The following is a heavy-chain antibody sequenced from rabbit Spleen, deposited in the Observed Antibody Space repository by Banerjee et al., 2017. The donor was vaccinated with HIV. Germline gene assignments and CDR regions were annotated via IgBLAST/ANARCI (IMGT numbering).Heavy chain of an antibody. CDR3: ARDLVAVIGWNFNL. Sequence: QEQPEESGGGLVKPGASLTLTCKASGFPFSEKAVMCWVRQAPGKGLTWIACINVVTGKAVYASWAKGRFTFSRTSSTTVTLQMTSLTAADTATYFCARDLVAVIGWNFNLWGPGTLVTVS. D-gene: IGHD1-1*01. CDR1: GFPFSEKAV. CDR2: INVVTGKA. V-gene: IGHV1S45*01. J-gene: IGHJ4*01.